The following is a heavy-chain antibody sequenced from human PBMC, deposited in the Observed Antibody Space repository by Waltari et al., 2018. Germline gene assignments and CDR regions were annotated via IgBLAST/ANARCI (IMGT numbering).Heavy chain of an antibody. D-gene: IGHD6-13*01. Sequence: EVQLLESGGGLVQPGGSLRLSCAASGFTFSSYAMSWVRQAPGKGLEWVSVIYSGGSTYYVDSVKGRFTISRDNSKNTLYLQMNSLRAEDTAVYYCAKCDIAAAGFFDYWGQGTLVTVSS. CDR2: IYSGGST. V-gene: IGHV3-23*03. J-gene: IGHJ4*02. CDR1: GFTFSSYA. CDR3: AKCDIAAAGFFDY.